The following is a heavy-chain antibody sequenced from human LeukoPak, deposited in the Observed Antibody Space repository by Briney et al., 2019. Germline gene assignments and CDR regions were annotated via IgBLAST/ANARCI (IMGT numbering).Heavy chain of an antibody. V-gene: IGHV3-7*01. CDR1: GFTFSSYW. CDR2: IKQDGSEK. CDR3: ARRGDDYGDYGVDY. D-gene: IGHD4-17*01. J-gene: IGHJ4*02. Sequence: PGGSLRLSCAASGFTFSSYWMSWVRQAPGKGLEWVANIKQDGSEKYYVDSVKGRFTVSRDNAKNSLYLQMNSLRAEDTAVYYCARRGDDYGDYGVDYWGQGTLVTVSS.